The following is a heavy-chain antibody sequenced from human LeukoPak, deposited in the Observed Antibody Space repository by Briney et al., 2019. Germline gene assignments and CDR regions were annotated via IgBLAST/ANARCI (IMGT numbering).Heavy chain of an antibody. CDR2: IKPDESEK. CDR1: GFTFRSYW. CDR3: ARDLDY. V-gene: IGHV3-7*04. J-gene: IGHJ4*02. Sequence: GGSLTLSCVASGFTFRSYWMTWLRQAPGKGLEWLATIKPDESEKYHVDSVKGRSTISRDNAKNSVSLQMNSLRVEDTAVYYCARDLDYWGQGTLVTVSS.